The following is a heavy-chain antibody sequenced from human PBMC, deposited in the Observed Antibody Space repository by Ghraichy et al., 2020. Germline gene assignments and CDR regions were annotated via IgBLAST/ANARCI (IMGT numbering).Heavy chain of an antibody. Sequence: GSLRLSCAVYGGSFSGYYWSWIRQPPGKGLEWIGEINQSGSTNYNPSLKNRVTISLSTSNNHFSLKLSSVTATDTAVYYCARWQSMFGWERLYNWFDPWGQGTLLTASS. J-gene: IGHJ5*02. V-gene: IGHV4-34*01. CDR3: ARWQSMFGWERLYNWFDP. CDR2: INQSGST. D-gene: IGHD3-10*02. CDR1: GGSFSGYY.